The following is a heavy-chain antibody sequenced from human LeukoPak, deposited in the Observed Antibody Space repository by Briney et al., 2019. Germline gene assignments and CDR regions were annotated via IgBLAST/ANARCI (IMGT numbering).Heavy chain of an antibody. J-gene: IGHJ4*02. Sequence: ASVKVSRKASGYTFTSYGISWVRQAPGQGLEWMGWISAYNGNTNYAQKLQGRVTMTTDTSTSTAYMELRSLRSDDTAVYYCARDTWIVVGATAFDYWGQGTLVTVSS. CDR3: ARDTWIVVGATAFDY. CDR1: GYTFTSYG. CDR2: ISAYNGNT. V-gene: IGHV1-18*01. D-gene: IGHD1-26*01.